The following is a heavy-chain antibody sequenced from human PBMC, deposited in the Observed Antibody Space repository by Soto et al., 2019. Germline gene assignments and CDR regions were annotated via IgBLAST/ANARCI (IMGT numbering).Heavy chain of an antibody. J-gene: IGHJ4*02. CDR3: AHRLTLNSDWNYGRFDY. D-gene: IGHD1-7*01. Sequence: QITLKESGPTLVKPTQTLTLTCTFSGFSLTTYGVGVGWIRQPPGKALQWLALIYWDDDKRYCPSLKSRLTITKDTSKNQVVRTMTNMDPVDTATYFCAHRLTLNSDWNYGRFDYWGQGTLVTVSS. CDR2: IYWDDDK. CDR1: GFSLTTYGVG. V-gene: IGHV2-5*02.